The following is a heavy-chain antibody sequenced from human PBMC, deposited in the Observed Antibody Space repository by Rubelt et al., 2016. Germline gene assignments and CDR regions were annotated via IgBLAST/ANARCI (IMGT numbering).Heavy chain of an antibody. D-gene: IGHD3-9*01. CDR3: ARGAGGRYFDWYDAFDI. J-gene: IGHJ3*02. V-gene: IGHV1-3*01. CDR2: INAGNGNT. Sequence: QVQLVQSGAEVKKPGASVKVSCKASGYTFTSYAMHWVRQAPGQRLEWMGWINAGNGNTKYSQKFQGRVTTTRDTAAGTADMELSSLRSDDTAVYYCARGAGGRYFDWYDAFDIWGQGTMVTVSS. CDR1: GYTFTSYA.